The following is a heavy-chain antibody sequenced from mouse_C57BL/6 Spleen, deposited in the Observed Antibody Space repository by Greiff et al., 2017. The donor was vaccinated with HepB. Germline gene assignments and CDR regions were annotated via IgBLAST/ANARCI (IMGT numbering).Heavy chain of an antibody. Sequence: VKLMESGPGLVAPSQSLSITCTVSGFSLTSYAISWVRQPPGKGLEWLGVIWTGGGTNYNSALKSRLSISKDNSKSQVFLKMNSLQTDDTARYYCARNFGYDGDAMDYWGQGTSVTVSS. D-gene: IGHD2-2*01. CDR3: ARNFGYDGDAMDY. CDR2: IWTGGGT. CDR1: GFSLTSYA. V-gene: IGHV2-9-1*01. J-gene: IGHJ4*01.